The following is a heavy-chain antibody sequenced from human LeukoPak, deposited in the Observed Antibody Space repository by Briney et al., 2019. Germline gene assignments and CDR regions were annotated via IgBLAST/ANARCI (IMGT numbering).Heavy chain of an antibody. CDR2: ISNDERNK. CDR1: GFTFTNFA. Sequence: GGSLRLSCAASGFTFTNFAMHWVRQAPGKGLEWVAVISNDERNKYYADSVKGRFTISRDNSKNTLYLQMNSLRAEDTAVYYCAKGDGMYSSSSADYWGQGTLVTVSS. V-gene: IGHV3-30*04. CDR3: AKGDGMYSSSSADY. J-gene: IGHJ4*02. D-gene: IGHD6-6*01.